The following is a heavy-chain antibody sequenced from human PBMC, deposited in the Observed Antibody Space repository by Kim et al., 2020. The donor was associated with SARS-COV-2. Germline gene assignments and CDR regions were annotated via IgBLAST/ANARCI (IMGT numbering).Heavy chain of an antibody. Sequence: SGRGRFPISRAHPKNTLYLQMNSLRAEDTAVYYCAKVKDSSSWYIGPGDYWGQGTLVTVSS. V-gene: IGHV3-23*01. J-gene: IGHJ4*02. D-gene: IGHD6-13*01. CDR3: AKVKDSSSWYIGPGDY.